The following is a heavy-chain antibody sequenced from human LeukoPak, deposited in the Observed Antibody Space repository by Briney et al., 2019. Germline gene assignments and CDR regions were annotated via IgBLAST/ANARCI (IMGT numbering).Heavy chain of an antibody. J-gene: IGHJ4*02. CDR1: GFTFSSYS. Sequence: GGSLRLSCAASGFTFSSYSMNWVRQAPGKGLEWVSSISSSSSYIYYADSVKGRFTISRDNAKNTLYLRMNSLRAEDTAVYYCAKDPTWIQLWSTWVDYWGQGTLVTVSS. CDR3: AKDPTWIQLWSTWVDY. D-gene: IGHD5-18*01. CDR2: ISSSSSYI. V-gene: IGHV3-21*04.